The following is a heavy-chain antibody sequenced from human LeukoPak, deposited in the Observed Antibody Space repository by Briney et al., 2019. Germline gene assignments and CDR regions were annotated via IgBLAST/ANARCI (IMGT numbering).Heavy chain of an antibody. J-gene: IGHJ4*02. Sequence: GGSLRLPCAASGFTFSSYWMHWVRQAPRKGRVWVSRINSDGSSTSYADSVKGRFTISRDNAKNTLYLQMNSLRAEDTAVYYCAISYYGDYDYWGQGTLVTVSS. V-gene: IGHV3-74*01. CDR2: INSDGSST. CDR1: GFTFSSYW. CDR3: AISYYGDYDY. D-gene: IGHD4-17*01.